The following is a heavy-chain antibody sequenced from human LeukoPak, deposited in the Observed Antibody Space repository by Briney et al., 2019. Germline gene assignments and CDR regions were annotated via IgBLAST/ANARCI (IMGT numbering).Heavy chain of an antibody. V-gene: IGHV4-34*01. CDR1: GGSFSGYY. CDR2: INHSGGT. D-gene: IGHD6-13*01. Sequence: SETLSLTCAVYGGSFSGYYWSWIRQPPGKGLEWIGEINHSGGTNYNPSLKSRVTISVDTSKNQFSLKLSSVTAADTAVYYCARGSRAAAGLNYWGQGTLVTVSS. J-gene: IGHJ4*02. CDR3: ARGSRAAAGLNY.